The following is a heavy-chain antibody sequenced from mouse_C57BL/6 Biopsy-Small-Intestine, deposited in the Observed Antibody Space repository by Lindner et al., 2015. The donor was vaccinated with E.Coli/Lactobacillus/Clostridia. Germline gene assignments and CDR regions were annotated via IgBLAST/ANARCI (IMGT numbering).Heavy chain of an antibody. CDR2: IDPENGDT. Sequence: VQLQESGAELVRPGASVKLSCTASGFNITDDYMHWVKQRPEQGLEWIGWIDPENGDTEYASKFQGKATITADTSSNTAYLQLSSLTSEDTAVYYCTTRDYYGSSYYFDYWGQGTTLTVSS. CDR1: GFNITDDY. CDR3: TTRDYYGSSYYFDY. J-gene: IGHJ2*01. V-gene: IGHV14-4*01. D-gene: IGHD1-1*01.